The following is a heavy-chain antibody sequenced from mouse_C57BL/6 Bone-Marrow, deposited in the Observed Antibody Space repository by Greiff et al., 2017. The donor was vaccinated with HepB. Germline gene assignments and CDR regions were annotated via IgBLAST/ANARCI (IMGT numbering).Heavy chain of an antibody. CDR3: ARNYGSSPYYAMDY. V-gene: IGHV2-9-1*01. CDR2: IWTGGGT. Sequence: VQLVESGPGLVAPSQSLSITCTVSGFSLTSYAISWVRQPPGKGLEWLGVIWTGGGTNYNSALKSRLSISKDNSKSQVFLKMNSLQTDDTARYYCARNYGSSPYYAMDYWGQGTSVTVSS. D-gene: IGHD1-1*01. J-gene: IGHJ4*01. CDR1: GFSLTSYA.